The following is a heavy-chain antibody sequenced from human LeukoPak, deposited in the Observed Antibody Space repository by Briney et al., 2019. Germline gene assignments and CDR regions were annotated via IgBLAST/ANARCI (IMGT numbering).Heavy chain of an antibody. V-gene: IGHV4-61*05. J-gene: IGHJ5*02. Sequence: SETLSLTCTVSGGSISSSSYYWGWIRQPPGKGLEWIGYIYYSGSTNYNPSLKSRVTISVDTSKNQFSLKLSSVTAADTAVYYCARAGYSYGVNWFDPWGQGTLVTVSS. D-gene: IGHD5-18*01. CDR2: IYYSGST. CDR3: ARAGYSYGVNWFDP. CDR1: GGSISSSSYY.